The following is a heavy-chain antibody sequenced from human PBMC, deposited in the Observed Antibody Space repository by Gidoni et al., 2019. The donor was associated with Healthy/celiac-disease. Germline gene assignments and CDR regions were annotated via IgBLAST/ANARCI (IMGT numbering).Heavy chain of an antibody. CDR3: ARDCKNIVVVPAAYGMDV. D-gene: IGHD2-2*01. CDR2: ISSSGSTI. V-gene: IGHV3-11*01. J-gene: IGHJ6*02. CDR1: GFTFSAYY. Sequence: QVQLVESGGGLVKPGGSLRLSCAASGFTFSAYYMSWIRQAPGKGLEWVSYISSSGSTIYYADSVKGRFTISRDNAKNSLYLQMNSLRAEDTAVYYCARDCKNIVVVPAAYGMDVWGQGTTVTVSS.